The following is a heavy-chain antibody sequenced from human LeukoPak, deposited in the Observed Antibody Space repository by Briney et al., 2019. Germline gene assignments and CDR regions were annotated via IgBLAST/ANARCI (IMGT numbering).Heavy chain of an antibody. CDR1: GFTFSTYA. D-gene: IGHD2/OR15-2a*01. Sequence: GGSLRLSCAASGFTFSTYAMHWVRQAPGKGLEWLALISFDGSNKYYADSVKGRFTISRDNSKNTLYLQMNSLRDEDTAVYYCAKESAFHCFDYWGQGPLVTVSS. CDR2: ISFDGSNK. CDR3: AKESAFHCFDY. J-gene: IGHJ4*02. V-gene: IGHV3-30*18.